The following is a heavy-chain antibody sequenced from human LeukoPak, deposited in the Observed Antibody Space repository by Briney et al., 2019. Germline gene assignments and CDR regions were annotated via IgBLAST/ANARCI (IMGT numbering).Heavy chain of an antibody. CDR3: ARGEAAAEYRP. CDR1: GYTFTSYD. CDR2: MNPNSGNP. V-gene: IGHV1-8*01. J-gene: IGHJ5*02. Sequence: ASVKVSCKASGYTFTSYDINWVRQAPGQGLEWMGWMNPNSGNPAYAQKFQGRVTMTRNTSISTAYMELSRLRAEDTAVYYCARGEAAAEYRPWGQGTLVTVSS. D-gene: IGHD6-13*01.